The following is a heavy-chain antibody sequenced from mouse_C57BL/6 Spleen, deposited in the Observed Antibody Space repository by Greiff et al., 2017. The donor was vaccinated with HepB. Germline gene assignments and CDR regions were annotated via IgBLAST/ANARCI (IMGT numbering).Heavy chain of an antibody. V-gene: IGHV1-26*01. J-gene: IGHJ2*01. CDR3: ARKEDY. CDR2: INPNNGGT. CDR1: GYTFTDYY. Sequence: LVKPGASVKISCKASGYTFTDYYMNWVKQSHGKSLEWIGDINPNNGGTSYNQKFKGKATLTVDKSSSTAYMELRSLTSEDSAVYYCARKEDYWGQGTTLTVSS.